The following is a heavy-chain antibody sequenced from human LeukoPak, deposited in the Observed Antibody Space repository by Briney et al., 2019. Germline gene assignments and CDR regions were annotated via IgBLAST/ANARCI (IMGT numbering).Heavy chain of an antibody. CDR3: ARNVPGRDDV. V-gene: IGHV3-7*01. CDR1: GFTFSSYN. Sequence: GGSLRLSCAASGFTFSSYNMNWVRQAPGKGLEWVANINHDGSLKYYVGSVKGRFTISRDNAQKSLYLQMNSLRAEDTAVYSCARNVPGRDDVWGLGTMVTVSS. D-gene: IGHD3-10*02. CDR2: INHDGSLK. J-gene: IGHJ3*01.